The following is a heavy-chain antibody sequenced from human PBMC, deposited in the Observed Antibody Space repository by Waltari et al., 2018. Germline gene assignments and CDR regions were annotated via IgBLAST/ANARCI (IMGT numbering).Heavy chain of an antibody. V-gene: IGHV1-8*01. CDR3: VGGSGSYYNGPAESPFFDY. CDR1: GYNLTRYD. Sequence: QEQLVQSGAEVKKPGASVKVSCKASGYNLTRYDINWMRQATGHGLEWMGWMNPNRGNTGYAQKFQGRVTMTRNTSISTAYMELSSLRSEDTAVYYCVGGSGSYYNGPAESPFFDYWGQGTLVTVSS. CDR2: MNPNRGNT. J-gene: IGHJ4*02. D-gene: IGHD3-10*01.